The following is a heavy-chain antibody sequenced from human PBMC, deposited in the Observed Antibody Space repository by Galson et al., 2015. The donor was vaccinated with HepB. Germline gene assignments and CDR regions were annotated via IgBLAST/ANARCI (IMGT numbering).Heavy chain of an antibody. J-gene: IGHJ4*02. V-gene: IGHV3-23*01. D-gene: IGHD1-26*01. CDR1: GFTFSSYA. CDR3: AKDSVTVVGSYATAY. Sequence: SLRPSCAASGFTFSSYAMSWVRQAPGKGLEWVSAISGSGGSTYYADSVKGRFPITRDNSRNTLYLQMNSLRAEDTAVYYCAKDSVTVVGSYATAYWGQGTLVTVSS. CDR2: ISGSGGST.